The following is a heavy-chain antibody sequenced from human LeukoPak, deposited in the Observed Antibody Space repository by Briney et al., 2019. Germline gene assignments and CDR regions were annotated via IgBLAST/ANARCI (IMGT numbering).Heavy chain of an antibody. J-gene: IGHJ6*03. CDR3: ARDGYYYDSSGWQYYMDV. D-gene: IGHD3-22*01. V-gene: IGHV1-46*01. Sequence: GASVKVSCKAFGYTFTSNYMHWVRQAPGQGPEWMGVIGPSGGSTTYAQKFQGRVTLTRDMSTSTDYLELSSLRSEDTAVYYCARDGYYYDSSGWQYYMDVWGKGTTVTVSS. CDR1: GYTFTSNY. CDR2: IGPSGGST.